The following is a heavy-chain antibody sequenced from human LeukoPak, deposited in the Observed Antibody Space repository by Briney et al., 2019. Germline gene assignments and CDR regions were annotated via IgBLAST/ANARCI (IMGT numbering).Heavy chain of an antibody. CDR2: IYSGGST. Sequence: GGSLRLSCAASGFTFSSYWMSWVRQAPGKGLEWVSVIYSGGSTYYADSVKGRFTISRDNSKNTLYLQMNSLRAEDTAVYYCASIWFGDLGDAFDIWGQGTMVTVSS. D-gene: IGHD3-10*01. CDR1: GFTFSSYW. V-gene: IGHV3-53*01. J-gene: IGHJ3*02. CDR3: ASIWFGDLGDAFDI.